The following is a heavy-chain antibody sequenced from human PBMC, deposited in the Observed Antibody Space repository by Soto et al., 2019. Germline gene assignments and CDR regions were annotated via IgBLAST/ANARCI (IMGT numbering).Heavy chain of an antibody. CDR1: GFSFGDYA. V-gene: IGHV3-49*03. CDR2: TRNKAHGETT. CDR3: TRVKDPIKVVAVSTKY. Sequence: GGSLRLSCTASGFSFGDYAISWFRQAPGKGPEWVGFTRNKAHGETTEYAASVRGRFNISRDDSNSIAYLEMNSLKTEDTAVYFCTRVKDPIKVVAVSTKYWGQGPWVTVSS. J-gene: IGHJ4*02. D-gene: IGHD2-2*01.